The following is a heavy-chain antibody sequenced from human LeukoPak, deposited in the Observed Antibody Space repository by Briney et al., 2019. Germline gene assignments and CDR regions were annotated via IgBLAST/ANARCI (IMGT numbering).Heavy chain of an antibody. J-gene: IGHJ4*02. CDR2: ISSGDNSV. CDR3: TRTYYYDNSGYWQGYYFDY. V-gene: IGHV3-48*04. Sequence: PGGSLRLSCAASGFIFTNYNMNWVRQAPGKGLEWVSYISSGDNSVFYADSVRGRFAISRDNAKGSLYLHINSLRAEDTAVYYCTRTYYYDNSGYWQGYYFDYWGQGTLVTVSS. D-gene: IGHD3-22*01. CDR1: GFIFTNYN.